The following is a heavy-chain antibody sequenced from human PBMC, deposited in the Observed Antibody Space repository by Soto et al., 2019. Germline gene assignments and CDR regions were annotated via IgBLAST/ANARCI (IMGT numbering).Heavy chain of an antibody. D-gene: IGHD3-22*01. CDR1: GYTFTSYD. V-gene: IGHV1-8*01. Sequence: QVQLVQSGAEGKKPGASVKVSCKASGYTFTSYDINWVRQATGQGLEWMGWMNPNSGNTGYAQKFQGRVTMTRNTSISTAYMELSSLRSEDTAVYYCARIGAYYDSSGYYSGWFDPWGQGTLVTVSS. CDR3: ARIGAYYDSSGYYSGWFDP. CDR2: MNPNSGNT. J-gene: IGHJ5*02.